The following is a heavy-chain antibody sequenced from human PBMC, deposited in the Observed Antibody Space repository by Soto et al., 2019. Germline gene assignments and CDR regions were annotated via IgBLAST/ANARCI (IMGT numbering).Heavy chain of an antibody. V-gene: IGHV1-69*01. Sequence: VQLVQSGAEVREPGASVKVSCKASGGTFNTSTITWVRQAPGQGLDYMGGVIPIYGSPYYARKFQGRVTITADVSTSTAYMVMNSLRSGDTAGYYCAGESALMTTVPLRHWGQGTLVTVSS. CDR3: AGESALMTTVPLRH. CDR1: GGTFNTST. CDR2: VIPIYGSP. D-gene: IGHD4-17*01. J-gene: IGHJ4*02.